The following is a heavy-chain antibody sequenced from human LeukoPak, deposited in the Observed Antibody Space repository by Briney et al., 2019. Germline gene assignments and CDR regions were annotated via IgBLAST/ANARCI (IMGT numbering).Heavy chain of an antibody. J-gene: IGHJ4*02. Sequence: SETLSLTCTVSGGSISSSSYYWGWIRHPPGKGLEWIGSIYYSGSTYYNPSLKSRVTISVDTSKNQFSLKLSSVTAADTAVYYCATCPAGDYWRQGTLVTVSS. D-gene: IGHD2-2*01. V-gene: IGHV4-39*01. CDR2: IYYSGST. CDR3: ATCPAGDY. CDR1: GGSISSSSYY.